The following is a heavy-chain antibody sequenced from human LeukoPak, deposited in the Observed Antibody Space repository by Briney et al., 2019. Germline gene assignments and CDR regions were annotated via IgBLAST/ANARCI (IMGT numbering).Heavy chain of an antibody. V-gene: IGHV1-18*01. CDR2: ISAYNGNT. Sequence: ASVKVSCKASGYTFTSYGISWVRQAPGQGLEWMGWISAYNGNTNYAQKLQGRVTMTTDTSTSTAYMELRSLRSDDTAVYYCARVWWVAGTLDWFDPWGQGTLVTVSS. D-gene: IGHD6-19*01. J-gene: IGHJ5*02. CDR1: GYTFTSYG. CDR3: ARVWWVAGTLDWFDP.